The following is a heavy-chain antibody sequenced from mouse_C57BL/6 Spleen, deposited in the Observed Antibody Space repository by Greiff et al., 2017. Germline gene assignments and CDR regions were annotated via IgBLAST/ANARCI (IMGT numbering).Heavy chain of an antibody. J-gene: IGHJ2*01. Sequence: VQLQQPGAELVKPGASVKMSCKASGYTFTSYWITWVKQRPGQGLEWIGDIYPGSGSTNYNEKFKSKATLTVDTSSSTAYMQLSSLTSEDSAVYYCARPPYYGSSTEYYFDYWGQGTTLTVSS. D-gene: IGHD1-1*01. CDR2: IYPGSGST. V-gene: IGHV1-55*01. CDR1: GYTFTSYW. CDR3: ARPPYYGSSTEYYFDY.